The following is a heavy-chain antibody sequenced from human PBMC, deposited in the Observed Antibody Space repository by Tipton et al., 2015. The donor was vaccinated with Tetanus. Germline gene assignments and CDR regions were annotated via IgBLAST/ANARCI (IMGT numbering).Heavy chain of an antibody. CDR1: GGSITTGGFY. J-gene: IGHJ4*02. CDR3: ARFSYDSGGFYSYFDY. CDR2: IYYGGNH. Sequence: TLSLTCTVSGGSITTGGFYWNWIRQPPGKGLEWIGYIYYGGNHYFRPSLKSRVTMSVDKSNDQFSLRLTSVTAADTANYYCARFSYDSGGFYSYFDYWGRGTLVTVSS. D-gene: IGHD3-22*01. V-gene: IGHV4-31*03.